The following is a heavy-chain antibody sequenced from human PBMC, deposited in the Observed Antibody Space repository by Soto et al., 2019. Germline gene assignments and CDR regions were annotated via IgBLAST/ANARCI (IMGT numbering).Heavy chain of an antibody. Sequence: SVKVSCKASGGTFSSYAISWVRQAPGQGLEWMGGIIPIFGAANYAQKFQGRVTITADESTSTAYMELSSLRSEDTAVYYCARATSSTSSYYYYYYGMDVWGQGTTVTVSS. D-gene: IGHD2-2*01. CDR2: IIPIFGAA. CDR1: GGTFSSYA. V-gene: IGHV1-69*13. CDR3: ARATSSTSSYYYYYYGMDV. J-gene: IGHJ6*02.